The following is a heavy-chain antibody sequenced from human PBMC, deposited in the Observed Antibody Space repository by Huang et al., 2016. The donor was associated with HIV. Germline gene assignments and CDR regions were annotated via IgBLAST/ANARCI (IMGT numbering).Heavy chain of an antibody. CDR1: GFKLSGFG. Sequence: QVHLVESEGGVVQPGGSLRLSCSASGFKLSGFGMHGVRQAPGRGLELGAVISYDGRSQFDTDSVKGRFTISRDNSDNTLSLQMKGLRPDDTAVYYCAKESRWFSDFDHWGQGVLVSVSS. D-gene: IGHD2-15*01. J-gene: IGHJ4*02. V-gene: IGHV3-30*18. CDR3: AKESRWFSDFDH. CDR2: ISYDGRSQ.